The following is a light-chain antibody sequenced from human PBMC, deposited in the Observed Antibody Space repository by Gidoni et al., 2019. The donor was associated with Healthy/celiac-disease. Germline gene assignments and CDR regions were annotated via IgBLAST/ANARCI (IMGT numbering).Light chain of an antibody. V-gene: IGLV3-25*03. CDR2: KDS. CDR3: QSADSSGTPVV. J-gene: IGLJ2*01. CDR1: ALPKQY. Sequence: SYALTQPPSVSVSPGQTARITCSGDALPKQYAFWYQQKPGQAPVLMIYKDSERPSGIPERFSGSSSGTTVTLTISGVQAEDEADYYCQSADSSGTPVVFGGGTKLTVL.